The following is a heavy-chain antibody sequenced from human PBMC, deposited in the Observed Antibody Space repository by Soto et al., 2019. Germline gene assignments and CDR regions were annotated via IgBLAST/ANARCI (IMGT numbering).Heavy chain of an antibody. Sequence: QVQLVQSGAEVKKPGASVKVSCQNSGYTFTSYGINWVRQAPGQGLEWMGWISAYNGNTNYAQKFQGRVTMTTVTTTTTAYMELGRLRSDDSAVYYCAIDPCTDSSCYSAVDYWGQGTLVTVSS. CDR2: ISAYNGNT. D-gene: IGHD2-2*02. V-gene: IGHV1-18*04. J-gene: IGHJ4*02. CDR1: GYTFTSYG. CDR3: AIDPCTDSSCYSAVDY.